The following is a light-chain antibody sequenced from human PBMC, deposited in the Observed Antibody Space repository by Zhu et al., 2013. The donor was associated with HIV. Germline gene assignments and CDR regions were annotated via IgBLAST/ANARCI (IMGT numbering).Light chain of an antibody. CDR1: QSVSNW. Sequence: IQVTQSPSTLSASVGDSVTITCRASQSVSNWMAWYQQKPGRVPKLLIYDASSLDSGVPSRFSGSGSGTEFTLTISRLQPDDFGTYYCQQYKTTSEYTFGQGTTLELK. V-gene: IGKV1-5*01. J-gene: IGKJ2*01. CDR2: DAS. CDR3: QQYKTTSEYT.